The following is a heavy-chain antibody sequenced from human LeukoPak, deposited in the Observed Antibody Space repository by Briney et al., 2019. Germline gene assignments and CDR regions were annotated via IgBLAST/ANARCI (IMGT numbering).Heavy chain of an antibody. V-gene: IGHV3-30*04. D-gene: IGHD3-9*01. Sequence: GGSLRLSRAPSGFTFSSYAIHCVRPAPGEGLGWVAVTSSGGGNKYYADSVKGRFTLSRDNSKNTLYLEMNSLRAEDTAVYYCARGGYFDILTGYYQTQYYYPMDVWGRGTTVTVSS. CDR1: GFTFSSYA. CDR2: TSSGGGNK. CDR3: ARGGYFDILTGYYQTQYYYPMDV. J-gene: IGHJ6*02.